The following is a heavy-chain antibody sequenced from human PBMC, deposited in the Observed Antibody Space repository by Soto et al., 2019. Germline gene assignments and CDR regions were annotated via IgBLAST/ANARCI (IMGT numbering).Heavy chain of an antibody. D-gene: IGHD6-6*01. CDR2: IYPGDSDT. Sequence: GESLKIPCKGSGYSFTSYWIGWVRPMPGKGLEWMGIIYPGDSDTRYSPSFQGQVTISADKSNSTAYLQSSSLKESDTATYYCARLHLPIYSSSSLWWFDPWGQGTLVTVSS. J-gene: IGHJ5*02. CDR3: ARLHLPIYSSSSLWWFDP. CDR1: GYSFTSYW. V-gene: IGHV5-51*01.